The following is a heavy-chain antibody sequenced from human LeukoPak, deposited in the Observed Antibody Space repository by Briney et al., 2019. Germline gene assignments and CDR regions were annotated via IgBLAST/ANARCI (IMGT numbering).Heavy chain of an antibody. CDR1: GYTFTSYG. CDR3: AREGCSSSTSCYLDY. J-gene: IGHJ4*02. D-gene: IGHD2-2*01. Sequence: ASVKVSCKASGYTFTSYGISWVRQAPGQGLEWMGWISAYNGNTNYAQKLQGRVTMTTDTSTSTAYMELRSLRSDDTAVYYCAREGCSSSTSCYLDYWGQGTLVTVSS. CDR2: ISAYNGNT. V-gene: IGHV1-18*01.